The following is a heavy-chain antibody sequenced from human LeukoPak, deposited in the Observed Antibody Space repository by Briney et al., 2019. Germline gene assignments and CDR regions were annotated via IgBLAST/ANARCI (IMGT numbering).Heavy chain of an antibody. J-gene: IGHJ4*02. CDR1: GGTFSSYA. D-gene: IGHD4-23*01. CDR3: AREGEPYGGNSLQPGFDY. Sequence: ASVKVSCKASGGTFSSYAISWVRQAPGQGLEWIGGIIPIFGTANYAQKFQGRVTITTDESTSTAYMELSSLRSEDTAVYYCAREGEPYGGNSLQPGFDYWGQGTLVTVSS. V-gene: IGHV1-69*05. CDR2: IIPIFGTA.